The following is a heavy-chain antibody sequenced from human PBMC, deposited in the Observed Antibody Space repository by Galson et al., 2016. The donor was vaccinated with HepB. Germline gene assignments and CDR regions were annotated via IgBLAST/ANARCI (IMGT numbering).Heavy chain of an antibody. Sequence: SVKVSCKASGGTFSSYAFIWVRQAPGQGLEWMGGIIPIFGTESYAQKFQGRVMITADELTRTAYMELSSLRSEDTAIYYCARDGSGSCPRGYGMDVWGQGTTVTVSS. V-gene: IGHV1-69*13. J-gene: IGHJ6*02. CDR1: GGTFSSYA. CDR2: IIPIFGTE. D-gene: IGHD3-10*01. CDR3: ARDGSGSCPRGYGMDV.